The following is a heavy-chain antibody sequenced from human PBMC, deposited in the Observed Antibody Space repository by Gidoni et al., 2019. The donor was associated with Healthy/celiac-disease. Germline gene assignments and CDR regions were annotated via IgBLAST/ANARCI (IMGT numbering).Heavy chain of an antibody. V-gene: IGHV4-34*01. CDR2: INHSGST. D-gene: IGHD7-27*01. CDR3: ARVKGVRTKLGPFDY. Sequence: QVQLQQWAAGLLNLPEPLSLTGPVYVGSSGGYYWSWIRQPPGKGLEWIGEINHSGSTNYNPSLKSRVTISVDTSKKQFSLKLSSLTAADTAVYYCARVKGVRTKLGPFDYWGQGTLVTVSS. J-gene: IGHJ4*02. CDR1: VGSSGGYY.